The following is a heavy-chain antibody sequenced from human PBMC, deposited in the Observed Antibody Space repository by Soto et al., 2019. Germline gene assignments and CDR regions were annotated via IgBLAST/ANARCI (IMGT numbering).Heavy chain of an antibody. CDR2: IDPSDSYT. V-gene: IGHV5-10-1*01. D-gene: IGHD6-13*01. CDR1: GYSFTSYW. J-gene: IGHJ3*02. Sequence: PGESLKISCKGSGYSFTSYWISWVRQMPGKGLEWMGRIDPSDSYTNYSPSFQGHVTISADKSISTAYLQWSSLKASDTAMYYCARHQGRIAAAYDAFDIWGQGTMVTVSS. CDR3: ARHQGRIAAAYDAFDI.